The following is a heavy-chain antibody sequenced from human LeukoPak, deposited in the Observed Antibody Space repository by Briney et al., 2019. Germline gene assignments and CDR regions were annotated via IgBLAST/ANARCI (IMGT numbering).Heavy chain of an antibody. CDR2: ISAYNGNT. Sequence: ASVKVSCKASGYTFTSYGISWVRQAPGQGLEWMGWISAYNGNTNYAQKLQGRVTMTTDTSTSTAYMELRSPRSDDTAVYYCARIQTYYDFWSAYQLDYWGQGTLVTVSS. D-gene: IGHD3-3*01. CDR3: ARIQTYYDFWSAYQLDY. J-gene: IGHJ4*02. CDR1: GYTFTSYG. V-gene: IGHV1-18*01.